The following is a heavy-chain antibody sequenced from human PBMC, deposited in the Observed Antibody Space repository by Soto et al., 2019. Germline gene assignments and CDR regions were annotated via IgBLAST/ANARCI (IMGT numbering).Heavy chain of an antibody. CDR3: ARDRGDPSYEMATTQYYFDY. CDR1: GFTFNSYG. Sequence: PGGSLRLSCAASGFTFNSYGMHWVLQVPGHWLEWVAFISYDSTKTYYVDSVKVRFTISRDNSKNTLYLQMNRLRAEDTAVYYCARDRGDPSYEMATTQYYFDYWGQGTLVTVSS. V-gene: IGHV3-30*03. D-gene: IGHD3-10*01. J-gene: IGHJ4*02. CDR2: ISYDSTKT.